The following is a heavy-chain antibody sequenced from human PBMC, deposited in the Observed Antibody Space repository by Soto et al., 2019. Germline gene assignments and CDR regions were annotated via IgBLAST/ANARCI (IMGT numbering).Heavy chain of an antibody. J-gene: IGHJ6*02. Sequence: ASVKVSCKASGFTLSNCGLNWVRQAPGQGLEWMGWVSANNGHTNYAQNLQGRVSMTTDTSTSTAYMELRGLTFDDTAVYYCARDIESVTAKHFFYYYAMDVWGQGTTVTVSS. CDR2: VSANNGHT. D-gene: IGHD2-8*01. CDR3: ARDIESVTAKHFFYYYAMDV. V-gene: IGHV1-18*01. CDR1: GFTLSNCG.